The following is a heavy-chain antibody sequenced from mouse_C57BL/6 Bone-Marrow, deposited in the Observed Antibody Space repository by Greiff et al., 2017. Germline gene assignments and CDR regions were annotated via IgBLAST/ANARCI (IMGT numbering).Heavy chain of an antibody. J-gene: IGHJ2*01. Sequence: VQLQEPGPELVKPGASVKLSCKASGYTFTSYDITWVKQRPGQGLEWIGWFYPRVGSTKYYEKFKGKATLTVDTSSSTAYMELQSLTSEDSAVDCCAIVTTVAGFDYWGQGTTLTVSS. CDR1: GYTFTSYD. D-gene: IGHD1-1*01. CDR3: AIVTTVAGFDY. CDR2: FYPRVGST. V-gene: IGHV1-85*01.